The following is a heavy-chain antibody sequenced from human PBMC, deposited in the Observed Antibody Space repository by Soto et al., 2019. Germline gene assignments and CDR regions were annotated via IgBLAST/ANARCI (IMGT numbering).Heavy chain of an antibody. V-gene: IGHV3-21*01. CDR3: AGLHSRGVSPSEPNGFDP. CDR2: ISSSSSYI. CDR1: GFTFSSYS. Sequence: PGGSLRLSCAASGFTFSSYSMNWVRQAPGKGLEWVSSISSSSSYIYYADSVKGRFTISRDNAKNSLYLQMNSLRAEDTAVYYCAGLHSRGVSPSEPNGFDPWGQGTRVTVSS. D-gene: IGHD3-22*01. J-gene: IGHJ5*02.